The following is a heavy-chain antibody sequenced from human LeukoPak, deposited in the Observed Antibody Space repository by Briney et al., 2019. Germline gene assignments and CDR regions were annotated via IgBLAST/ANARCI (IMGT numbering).Heavy chain of an antibody. V-gene: IGHV1-24*01. J-gene: IGHJ3*01. CDR3: ATQGAASSGWYGF. CDR2: FDPEDGET. D-gene: IGHD6-19*01. CDR1: GYTFTGYH. Sequence: GASVKVSCKASGYTFTGYHMHWVRQAPGKGLEWMGGFDPEDGETIYAQKFQGRVTMTEDTSTDTAYMELSSLRSEDTAVYYCATQGAASSGWYGFWGQGTMVTVSS.